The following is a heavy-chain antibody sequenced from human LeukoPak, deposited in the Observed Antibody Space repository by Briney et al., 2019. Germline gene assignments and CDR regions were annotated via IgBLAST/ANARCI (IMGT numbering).Heavy chain of an antibody. V-gene: IGHV3-30*18. Sequence: SGGSLRLSCAASGFTFSSYGMHWVRQAPGKGLEWVAVISYDGSNKYYADSVKGRLTISRDNSKNTLYLQMNSLRAEDTAVYYCAKDDGYNAPPPDYWGQGTLVTVSS. CDR2: ISYDGSNK. CDR3: AKDDGYNAPPPDY. D-gene: IGHD5-24*01. CDR1: GFTFSSYG. J-gene: IGHJ4*02.